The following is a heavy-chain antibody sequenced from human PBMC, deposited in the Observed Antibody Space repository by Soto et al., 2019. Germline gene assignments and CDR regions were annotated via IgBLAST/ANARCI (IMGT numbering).Heavy chain of an antibody. CDR1: GFTFSSHG. CDR2: ISYEGSIT. V-gene: IGHV3-30*18. CDR3: AKSKVTFGGVIVPIDY. D-gene: IGHD3-16*02. Sequence: QVQLVESGGGVVQPGRSLRLSCAASGFTFSSHGMHWVRQAPGKGLEWMAVISYEGSITFYSDSVKGRFTVSRDNSMNTLYLQMNSLRREETAVYYCAKSKVTFGGVIVPIDYWGQGTLVTVSS. J-gene: IGHJ4*02.